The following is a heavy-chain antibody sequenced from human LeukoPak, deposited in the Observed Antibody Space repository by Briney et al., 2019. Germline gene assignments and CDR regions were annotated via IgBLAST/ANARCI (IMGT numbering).Heavy chain of an antibody. J-gene: IGHJ4*02. CDR2: IIPILGIA. CDR1: RGTFSSYA. CDR3: AREVIVVVPAAIIDY. Sequence: GASVKVSCKASRGTFSSYAISWVRQAPGQGLEWMGRIIPILGIANYAQKFQGRVTITADKSTSTAYMELSSLRSEDTAVYYCAREVIVVVPAAIIDYWGQGTLVTVSS. V-gene: IGHV1-69*04. D-gene: IGHD2-2*02.